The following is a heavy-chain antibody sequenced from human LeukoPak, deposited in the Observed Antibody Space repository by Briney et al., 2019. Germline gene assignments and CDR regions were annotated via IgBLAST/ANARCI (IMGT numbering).Heavy chain of an antibody. CDR1: GYTFTGYY. V-gene: IGHV1-2*02. Sequence: ASVKVSCKASGYTFTGYYMHWVRQAPGQVLEWMGWINPNSGGTNYAQKFQGRVTMTRDTSISTAYMELSRLRSDDTAVYYCARESPYSGSYAFWGQGTLVTVSS. CDR3: ARESPYSGSYAF. D-gene: IGHD1-26*01. J-gene: IGHJ4*02. CDR2: INPNSGGT.